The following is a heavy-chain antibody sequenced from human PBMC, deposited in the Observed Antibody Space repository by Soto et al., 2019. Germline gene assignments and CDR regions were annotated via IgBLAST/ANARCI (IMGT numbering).Heavy chain of an antibody. CDR1: EFTFIGYA. V-gene: IGHV3-23*01. CDR3: AKDSRSWYWYFDY. J-gene: IGHJ4*02. D-gene: IGHD6-13*01. Sequence: GGSLRLSCAAAEFTFIGYAMSWVRQAPGKGLEWVSAISGSGGSTYYADSVKGRFTISRDNSKNTLYLQMNSLRAEDTAVYYCAKDSRSWYWYFDYWGQGTLVTVSS. CDR2: ISGSGGST.